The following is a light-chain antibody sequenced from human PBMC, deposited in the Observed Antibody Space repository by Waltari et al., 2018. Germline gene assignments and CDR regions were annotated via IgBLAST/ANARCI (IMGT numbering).Light chain of an antibody. CDR2: DNN. Sequence: QSVLTQPPSASGTPGQRVTISCSGSSSNIGTNTINWYQQLPGTAPRLLIYDNNRRHSGVPDRFSGSTSGTSASLAISGLQSEDEADYFCAAWDDSLNGPVFGGGTKLTVL. V-gene: IGLV1-44*01. CDR1: SSNIGTNT. J-gene: IGLJ2*01. CDR3: AAWDDSLNGPV.